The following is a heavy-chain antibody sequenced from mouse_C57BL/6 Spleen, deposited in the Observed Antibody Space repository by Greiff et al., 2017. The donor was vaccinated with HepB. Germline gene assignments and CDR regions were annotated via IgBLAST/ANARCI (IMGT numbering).Heavy chain of an antibody. CDR3: ARDWDEDYFDY. V-gene: IGHV5-4*01. D-gene: IGHD4-1*01. J-gene: IGHJ2*01. CDR2: ISDGGSYT. CDR1: GFTFSSYA. Sequence: DVHLVESGGGLVKPGGSLKLSCAASGFTFSSYAMSWVRQTPEKRLEWVATISDGGSYTYYPDNVKGRFTISRDNAKNNLYLQMSHLKSEDTAMYYCARDWDEDYFDYWGQGTTLTVSS.